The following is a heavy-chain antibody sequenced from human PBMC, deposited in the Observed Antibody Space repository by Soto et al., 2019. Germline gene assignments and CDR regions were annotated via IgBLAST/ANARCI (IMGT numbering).Heavy chain of an antibody. CDR3: ARRGSGSYYDY. CDR2: ISGSGGST. CDR1: GFTFSSYD. D-gene: IGHD1-26*01. J-gene: IGHJ4*02. Sequence: EVQMLESGGGLVQPGGSLRLSCTASGFTFSSYDMRWVRQAPVKGLEWVSAISGSGGSTYYADSVKGRFTISRDNSKNTLYLQMNILRAEDTAVYYCARRGSGSYYDYWGQGTLVTVSS. V-gene: IGHV3-23*01.